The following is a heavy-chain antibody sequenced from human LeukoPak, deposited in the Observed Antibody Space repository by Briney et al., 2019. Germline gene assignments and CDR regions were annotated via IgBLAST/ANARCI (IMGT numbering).Heavy chain of an antibody. CDR2: INPNSGGT. CDR3: ARDRGYSYGNYFDY. CDR1: GYTFTGYY. D-gene: IGHD5-18*01. J-gene: IGHJ4*02. Sequence: ASVKVSCKASGYTFTGYYIHWVRQAPGQGLEWMGWINPNSGGTNYAQKFQGRVTMTRDTSISTAYMELSRLRSDDTAVYYCARDRGYSYGNYFDYWGQGTLVTVSS. V-gene: IGHV1-2*02.